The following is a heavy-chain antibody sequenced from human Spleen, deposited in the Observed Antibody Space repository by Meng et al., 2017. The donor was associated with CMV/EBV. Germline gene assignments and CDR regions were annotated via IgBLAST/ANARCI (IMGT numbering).Heavy chain of an antibody. CDR3: ARDFYSSSSYYYGMDV. D-gene: IGHD6-6*01. Sequence: GGSLRLSCAASGFTFSNYWMSWVRQAPGKGLEWVGHIKGDGREVYYVDSVRGRFTISRDNAKNSLYLQMNSLRVEDTAVYYCARDFYSSSSYYYGMDVWGQGTTVTVSS. CDR2: IKGDGREV. J-gene: IGHJ6*02. CDR1: GFTFSNYW. V-gene: IGHV3-7*01.